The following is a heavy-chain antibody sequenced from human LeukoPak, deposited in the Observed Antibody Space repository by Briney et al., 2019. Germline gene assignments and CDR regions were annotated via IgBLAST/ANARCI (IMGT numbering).Heavy chain of an antibody. J-gene: IGHJ3*02. CDR2: ISSGGNT. CDR1: RFTVSRNY. D-gene: IGHD3-22*01. CDR3: ARNDRGAFDI. Sequence: GGSLRLACAASRFTVSRNYMGWVRQAPGKGLEWVSVISSGGNTYYTDSVKGRFTISRDNSKNTLYLQMSSLRVEDTAVYYCARNDRGAFDIWGQGTMVTVSS. V-gene: IGHV3-53*01.